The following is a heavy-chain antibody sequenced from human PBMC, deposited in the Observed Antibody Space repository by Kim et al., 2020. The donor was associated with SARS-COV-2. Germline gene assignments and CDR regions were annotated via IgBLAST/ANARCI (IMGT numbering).Heavy chain of an antibody. CDR1: GFSFSNYW. CDR2: IKQHGSEK. CDR3: ARNNAMDV. Sequence: GGSLRLSCAASGFSFSNYWMTWVRQAPGRGPEWVANIKQHGSEKYYVGSVRGRFTISRDDAKNALYLQMNSLRAEDTAIYYCARNNAMDVWGQGTTVTVSS. J-gene: IGHJ6*02. V-gene: IGHV3-7*03.